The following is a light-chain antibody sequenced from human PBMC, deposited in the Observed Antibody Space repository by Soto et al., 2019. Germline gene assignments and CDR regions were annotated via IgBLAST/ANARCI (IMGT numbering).Light chain of an antibody. CDR3: QQYGSSPAT. CDR1: QTVFSNY. V-gene: IGKV3-20*01. Sequence: EIVLTQSPGTLSLSPGEIATLSCRATQTVFSNYIGWYQQKPGQAPRRLIFGASTRATGIPDRFSGSGSGTDVTLTISGLEPEYFSVYYCQQYGSSPATFGQGPKVEIK. J-gene: IGKJ1*01. CDR2: GAS.